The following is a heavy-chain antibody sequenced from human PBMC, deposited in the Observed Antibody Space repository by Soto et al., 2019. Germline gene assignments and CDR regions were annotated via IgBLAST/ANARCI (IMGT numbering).Heavy chain of an antibody. V-gene: IGHV4-31*03. Sequence: SETLSLTCTVSGGSISSGGYYWSWIRQHPGKGLEWIGYIYYSGSTYYNPSLKSRVTISVDTSKNQFSLKLSSVTAADTAVYYCARDLFGSSWYNWFDPWGQGTLVTVSS. J-gene: IGHJ5*02. CDR2: IYYSGST. CDR1: GGSISSGGYY. CDR3: ARDLFGSSWYNWFDP. D-gene: IGHD6-13*01.